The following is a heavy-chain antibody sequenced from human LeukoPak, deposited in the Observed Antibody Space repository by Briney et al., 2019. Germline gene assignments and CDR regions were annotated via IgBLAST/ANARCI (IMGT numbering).Heavy chain of an antibody. CDR3: AKEYYYYMDV. J-gene: IGHJ6*03. CDR1: GFTFSDYY. Sequence: GGSLRLSCAASGFTFSDYYMSWIRQAPGKGLEWVSYISNSGTIIYYADSVKGRFTISRDKSKNTLYLQMTSLRVEDTAIYYCAKEYYYYMDVWGKGTTVTISS. V-gene: IGHV3-11*01. CDR2: ISNSGTII.